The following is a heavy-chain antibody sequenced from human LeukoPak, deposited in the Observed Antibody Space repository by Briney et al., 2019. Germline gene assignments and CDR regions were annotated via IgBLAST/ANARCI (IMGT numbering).Heavy chain of an antibody. CDR3: AKKGGYSGSRGVFDY. V-gene: IGHV3-23*01. Sequence: GGSLRLSCAASGFTFSSYGMSWVRQAPGKGLEWVSAISGSGGSTYYADSVKGRFTISRDNSKNTLYLQMNSLRAEDTAVYYCAKKGGYSGSRGVFDYWGQGTLVTVSS. CDR2: ISGSGGST. D-gene: IGHD5-12*01. CDR1: GFTFSSYG. J-gene: IGHJ4*02.